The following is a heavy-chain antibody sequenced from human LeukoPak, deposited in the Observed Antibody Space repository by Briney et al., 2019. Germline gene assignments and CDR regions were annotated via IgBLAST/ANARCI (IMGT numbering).Heavy chain of an antibody. Sequence: SETLSLTCTVSGGTISTYYWSWIRQPPGKGLEWIGYVYYSGSTNYNPSLKSRVTISVDTSKNQFSLKLSSVTAAETAVYYCAREGRYRYGYNEYHLYMDIWGKGTTVTVSS. CDR3: AREGRYRYGYNEYHLYMDI. V-gene: IGHV4-59*12. J-gene: IGHJ6*03. CDR1: GGTISTYY. D-gene: IGHD5-18*01. CDR2: VYYSGST.